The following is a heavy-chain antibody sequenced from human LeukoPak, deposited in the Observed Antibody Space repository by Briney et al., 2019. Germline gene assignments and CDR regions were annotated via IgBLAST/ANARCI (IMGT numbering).Heavy chain of an antibody. V-gene: IGHV4-34*01. D-gene: IGHD2-2*01. CDR2: ITHRGTT. J-gene: IGHJ4*02. Sequence: PSETLSLTCAVYGGSFSSYYWTWVRQPPGKGLEWIGEITHRGTTNYNPSLKSRVTISADTQFALKLTSVTAADTAVYYCAILGYCSSASCYAIPIWGQGSLVTVSS. CDR1: GGSFSSYY. CDR3: AILGYCSSASCYAIPI.